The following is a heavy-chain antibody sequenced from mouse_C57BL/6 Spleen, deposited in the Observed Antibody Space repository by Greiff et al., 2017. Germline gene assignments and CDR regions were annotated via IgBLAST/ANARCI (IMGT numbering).Heavy chain of an antibody. D-gene: IGHD1-1*01. CDR2: ISNLAYSI. CDR1: GFTFSDYG. V-gene: IGHV5-15*01. Sequence: EVQVVESGGGLVQPGGSLKLSCAASGFTFSDYGMAWVRQAPRKGPEWVAFISNLAYSIYYADTVTGRFTISRENAKNTLYLEMSSLRSEDTAMYYCARATTVVAEYWYFDVWGTGTTVTVSS. CDR3: ARATTVVAEYWYFDV. J-gene: IGHJ1*03.